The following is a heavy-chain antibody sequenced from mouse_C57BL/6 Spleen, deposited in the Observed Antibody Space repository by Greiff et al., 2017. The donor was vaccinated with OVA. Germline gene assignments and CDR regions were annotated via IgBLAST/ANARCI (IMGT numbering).Heavy chain of an antibody. J-gene: IGHJ3*01. Sequence: QVQLKESGAELARPGASVKLSCKASGYTFTSYGISWVKQRTGQGLEWIGEIYPRSGNTYYNEKFKGKATLTADKSSSTAYMELRSLTSEDSAVYFCARWDYGSSYGAWFAYWGQGTLVTVSA. V-gene: IGHV1-81*01. CDR1: GYTFTSYG. CDR3: ARWDYGSSYGAWFAY. D-gene: IGHD1-1*01. CDR2: IYPRSGNT.